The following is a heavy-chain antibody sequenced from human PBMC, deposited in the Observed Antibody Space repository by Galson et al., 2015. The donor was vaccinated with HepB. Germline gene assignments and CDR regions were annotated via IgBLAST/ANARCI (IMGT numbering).Heavy chain of an antibody. V-gene: IGHV1-3*01. CDR1: GGTFSSYA. CDR2: INAGNGNT. Sequence: SVKVSCKASGGTFSSYAISWVRQAPGQRLEWMGWINAGNGNTKYSQKFQGRVTITRDTSASTACMELSSLRSEDTAVYYCARYYYDILTGYQWGFDPWGQGTLVTVSS. J-gene: IGHJ5*02. D-gene: IGHD3-9*01. CDR3: ARYYYDILTGYQWGFDP.